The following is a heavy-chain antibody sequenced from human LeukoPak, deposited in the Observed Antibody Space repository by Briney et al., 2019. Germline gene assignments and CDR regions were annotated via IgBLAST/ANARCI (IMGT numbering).Heavy chain of an antibody. J-gene: IGHJ6*02. CDR2: IHPGDSDT. CDR3: ARSPQFYGSGKGMDV. Sequence: GESLKISCKVEGYSFTRYWIGWVRQAPGKGLEWMGIIHPGDSDTKYSPSFQGQVTMSADKSISTAYLQWSSLKASDTAIYYCARSPQFYGSGKGMDVWGQGTTVTVSS. V-gene: IGHV5-51*01. D-gene: IGHD3-10*01. CDR1: GYSFTRYW.